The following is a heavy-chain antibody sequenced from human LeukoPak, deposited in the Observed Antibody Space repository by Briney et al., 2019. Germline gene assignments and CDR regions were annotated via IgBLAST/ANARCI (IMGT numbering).Heavy chain of an antibody. V-gene: IGHV3-64*01. CDR3: ARERGYSYAYDAFDI. Sequence: GGSLRLSCAASGFTFSSYAMHWVRQAPGQGLEYVSAISSNGGSTYYANSVKGRFTISRDNSKNTLYLQMGSLGAEDMAVYYCARERGYSYAYDAFDIWGQGTMVTVSS. J-gene: IGHJ3*02. CDR2: ISSNGGST. D-gene: IGHD5-18*01. CDR1: GFTFSSYA.